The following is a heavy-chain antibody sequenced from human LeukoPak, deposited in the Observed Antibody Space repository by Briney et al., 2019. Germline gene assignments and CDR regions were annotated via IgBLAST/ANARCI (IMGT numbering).Heavy chain of an antibody. CDR3: ARGSVYCGGDCYPYYFDY. D-gene: IGHD2-21*02. V-gene: IGHV5-51*01. Sequence: GESLKIYCKGSGYSFTSYWIGWVRQMPGKGLEWMGIIYPGDSDTRYSPSFQGQVTISADKSISTAYLQWSSLKASDTAMYYCARGSVYCGGDCYPYYFDYWGQGTLVTVSS. J-gene: IGHJ4*02. CDR2: IYPGDSDT. CDR1: GYSFTSYW.